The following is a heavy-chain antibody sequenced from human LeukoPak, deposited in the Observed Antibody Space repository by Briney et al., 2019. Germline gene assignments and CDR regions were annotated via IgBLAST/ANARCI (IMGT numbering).Heavy chain of an antibody. CDR3: ATNLYGSGNYFAY. CDR2: IYHSGNN. CDR1: GYFISTGYY. V-gene: IGHV4-38-2*02. D-gene: IGHD3-10*01. Sequence: SETLSLTCTVSGYFISTGYYWGWIRQSPGKGLEWIAIIYHSGNNYYNPSLKSRVTMSVDTSKNQFSLKLTSVTAADTAVYYCATNLYGSGNYFAYWGQGTLVTVSS. J-gene: IGHJ4*02.